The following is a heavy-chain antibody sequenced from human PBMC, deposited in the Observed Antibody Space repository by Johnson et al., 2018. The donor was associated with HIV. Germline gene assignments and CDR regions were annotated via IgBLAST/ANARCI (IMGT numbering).Heavy chain of an antibody. CDR2: IGTAGDT. CDR1: GFTFSSYD. Sequence: EVQLVESGGGLVQPGGSLRLSCAASGFTFSSYDMHWVRQATGKGLEWVSAIGTAGDTYYPGSVKGRFTISRENAKNSLYLQMNSLRAEDTALYYCARDLGITGTDAFHIWGQGTMVTVSS. D-gene: IGHD1-20*01. CDR3: ARDLGITGTDAFHI. V-gene: IGHV3-13*01. J-gene: IGHJ3*02.